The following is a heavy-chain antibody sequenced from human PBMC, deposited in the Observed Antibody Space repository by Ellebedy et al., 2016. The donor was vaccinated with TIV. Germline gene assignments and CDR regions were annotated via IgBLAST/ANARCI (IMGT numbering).Heavy chain of an antibody. CDR1: GASLSSAY. D-gene: IGHD1-26*01. CDR3: ARGGSFANF. V-gene: IGHV4-4*07. CDR2: IYTSGNT. J-gene: IGHJ4*02. Sequence: MPSETLSLTCTVSGASLSSAYWSWIRQSAGKGLEWIGRIYTSGNTNYNPSLKSRVTMSVDTSKNHFSLKLTSVTAADTARYYCARGGSFANFWGQGILVTVSP.